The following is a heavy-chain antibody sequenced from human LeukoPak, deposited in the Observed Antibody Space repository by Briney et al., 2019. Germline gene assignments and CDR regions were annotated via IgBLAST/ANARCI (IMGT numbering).Heavy chain of an antibody. V-gene: IGHV4-38-2*02. CDR1: GYSISSGYY. Sequence: SETLSLTCTVSGYSISSGYYWGWIRQPPGKGLEWIGSIYHSGSTYYNPSLKSGVTISVDTSKNQFSLKLSSVTAADTAVYYCARIYYYGNWFDPWGQGTLVTVSS. CDR2: IYHSGST. CDR3: ARIYYYGNWFDP. D-gene: IGHD3-10*01. J-gene: IGHJ5*02.